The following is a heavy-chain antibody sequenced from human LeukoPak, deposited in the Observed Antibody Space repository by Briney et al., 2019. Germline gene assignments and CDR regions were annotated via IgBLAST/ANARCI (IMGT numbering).Heavy chain of an antibody. V-gene: IGHV6-1*01. CDR3: ARGPGYFQH. CDR2: TYYRSKWFS. CDR1: GDSVSSNSAA. J-gene: IGHJ1*01. Sequence: SQTLSLTCAIFGDSVSSNSAAWNWIRQSPSRGLEWLGRTYYRSKWFSRYAVSVKSRITINADTSKSQFSLQLNSVTPDDTAVYYCARGPGYFQHWGQGTLVTVSS.